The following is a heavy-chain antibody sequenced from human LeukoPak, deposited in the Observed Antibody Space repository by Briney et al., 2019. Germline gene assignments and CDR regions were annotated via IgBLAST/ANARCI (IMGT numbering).Heavy chain of an antibody. V-gene: IGHV1-18*01. J-gene: IGHJ4*02. D-gene: IGHD4-23*01. Sequence: GASVKVSCKAPGYTFTSYGISWVLQAPGQGLEWMGWISAYNGNTNYAQKLQGRVTMTTDTSTSTAYMELRSLRSDDTAVYYCARDPFNYGGNDVYFDYWGQGTLVTVSS. CDR1: GYTFTSYG. CDR2: ISAYNGNT. CDR3: ARDPFNYGGNDVYFDY.